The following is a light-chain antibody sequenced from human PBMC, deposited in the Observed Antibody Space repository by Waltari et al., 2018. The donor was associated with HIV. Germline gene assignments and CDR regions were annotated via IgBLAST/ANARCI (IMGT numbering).Light chain of an antibody. CDR3: AAWTDSLRGVV. CDR2: SKN. Sequence: QSVLTQPPSASGTPGQRVTISCSGSSSNIGSFYVYWYQQLPGSAPKLLIYSKNQRPSGGPDRYSGSKSGTSASLAISGLRSEDEADYYCAAWTDSLRGVVFGGGTKLSVL. CDR1: SSNIGSFY. J-gene: IGLJ2*01. V-gene: IGLV1-47*02.